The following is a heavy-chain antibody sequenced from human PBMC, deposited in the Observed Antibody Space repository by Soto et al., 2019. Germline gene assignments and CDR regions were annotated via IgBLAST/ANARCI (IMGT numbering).Heavy chain of an antibody. V-gene: IGHV5-51*01. CDR1: GYSFTSYW. CDR3: ARQPDYNILTGYFYYFDY. J-gene: IGHJ4*02. Sequence: GESLKISCKGSGYSFTSYWIGWVRQMPGKGLEWMGIIYPGDSDTRYSPSFQGQVTISVGKSISTAYLQWSSLKASDTAMYYCARQPDYNILTGYFYYFDYWGQGTLVTVSS. D-gene: IGHD3-9*01. CDR2: IYPGDSDT.